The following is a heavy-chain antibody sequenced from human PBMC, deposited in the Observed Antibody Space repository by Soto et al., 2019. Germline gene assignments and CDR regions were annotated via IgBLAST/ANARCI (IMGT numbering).Heavy chain of an antibody. CDR2: IYSDGST. J-gene: IGHJ4*02. D-gene: IGHD3-9*01. Sequence: EVQLVESGGGLVQPGGSLRLSCAASGFTVNSNYMSWVRQAPGKGLEWVSVIYSDGSTYYADSVKGRFIISRDNSNTTLSFQMNSLRAEDTAVYYCATLTKYDILTGFYPCWGQGTLVTVSS. V-gene: IGHV3-66*01. CDR1: GFTVNSNY. CDR3: ATLTKYDILTGFYPC.